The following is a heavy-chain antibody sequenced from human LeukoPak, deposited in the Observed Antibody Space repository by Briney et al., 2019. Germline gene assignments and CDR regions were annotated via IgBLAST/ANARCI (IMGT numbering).Heavy chain of an antibody. CDR1: GFTVSSNY. D-gene: IGHD2-8*02. CDR2: IYSGGSGGST. J-gene: IGHJ4*02. Sequence: PGGSLRLSCAASGFTVSSNYMSWVRQAPGKGLEWVSVIYSGGSGGSTYYAESVKGRFTISRDNAKNSLYLQMNSLRAEDTAVYYCARGYWCYFQNWGQGALVTVSS. CDR3: ARGYWCYFQN. V-gene: IGHV3-66*01.